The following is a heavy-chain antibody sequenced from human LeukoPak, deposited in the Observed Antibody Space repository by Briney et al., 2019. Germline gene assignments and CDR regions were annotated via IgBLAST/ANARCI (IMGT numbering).Heavy chain of an antibody. D-gene: IGHD6-6*01. Sequence: GGSLRLSCAASGFTVSSNYMSWVRQAPEKGLEWVSVIYIDGTTFYADSVKGRFTISRGNAKNSLYLQMNSLRAEDTAVYYCAREGEGGSSLDYWGQGTLVTVSS. J-gene: IGHJ4*02. V-gene: IGHV3-66*01. CDR1: GFTVSSNY. CDR2: IYIDGTT. CDR3: AREGEGGSSLDY.